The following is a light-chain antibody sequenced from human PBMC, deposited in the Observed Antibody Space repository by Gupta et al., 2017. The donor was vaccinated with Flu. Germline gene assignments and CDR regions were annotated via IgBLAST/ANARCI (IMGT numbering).Light chain of an antibody. CDR2: SAS. V-gene: IGKV4-1*01. CDR3: QQDYSTHT. Sequence: WFQHKGGQPPRLLIHSASTREVGVPYRFSGGGSVTDFTLTINSLQTEDVAIYYWQQDYSTHTFGQGTLIEIK. J-gene: IGKJ5*01.